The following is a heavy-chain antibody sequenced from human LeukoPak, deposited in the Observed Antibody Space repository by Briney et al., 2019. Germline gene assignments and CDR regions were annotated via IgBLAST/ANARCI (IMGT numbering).Heavy chain of an antibody. J-gene: IGHJ4*02. CDR3: ARSAFGDYSFDY. CDR1: GGSISSYY. Sequence: SETLSLTFTVSGGSISSYYWGWIRQPPGKGLEWIGYIFHSGSTNSNPSLKSRVTISVDTSKNQFSLKLSSVTAADTAVYYCARSAFGDYSFDYWGQGTLVTVSS. CDR2: IFHSGST. D-gene: IGHD3-16*01. V-gene: IGHV4-59*01.